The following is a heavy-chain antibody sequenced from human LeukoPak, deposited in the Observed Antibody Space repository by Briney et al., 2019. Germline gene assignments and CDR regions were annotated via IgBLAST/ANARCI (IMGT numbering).Heavy chain of an antibody. Sequence: SETLSLTCTVSGGSISSGGYYWSWIRQHPGKGLEWIGYIYYSGSTYYSPSLKSRVTISVDTSKNQFSLKLSSVTAADTAVYYCARGGYGDNYGMDVWGQGTTVTVSS. D-gene: IGHD4-17*01. J-gene: IGHJ6*02. CDR3: ARGGYGDNYGMDV. V-gene: IGHV4-31*03. CDR2: IYYSGST. CDR1: GGSISSGGYY.